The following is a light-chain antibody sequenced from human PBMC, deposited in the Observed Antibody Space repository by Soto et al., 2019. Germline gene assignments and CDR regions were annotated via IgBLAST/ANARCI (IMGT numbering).Light chain of an antibody. J-gene: IGLJ1*01. CDR2: EVS. V-gene: IGLV2-8*01. CDR1: SSDVGGYYY. Sequence: QSVLTQPPSASGSPGQSVTISCTGTSSDVGGYYYVSWYQQHPGKAPKLMIYEVSKRPSGVPDRFSGSKSGNTASLTVSGLQAEDEADYYCSSYAGTNTPXVFGTGNKVTVL. CDR3: SSYAGTNTPXV.